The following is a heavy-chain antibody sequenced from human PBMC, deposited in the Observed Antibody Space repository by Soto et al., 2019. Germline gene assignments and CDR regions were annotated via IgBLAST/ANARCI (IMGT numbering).Heavy chain of an antibody. CDR2: IIPIFGTA. CDR3: ARVHRSGSRNWFDP. CDR1: GYSFTTYG. Sequence: ASVKVSCKTSGYSFTTYGLSWVRQAPGQGLEWMGGIIPIFGTANFAQKFQGRVTTTADKSTSTAYMELSSLRSEDTAVYYCARVHRSGSRNWFDPWGQGTLVTVSS. D-gene: IGHD1-26*01. V-gene: IGHV1-69*06. J-gene: IGHJ5*02.